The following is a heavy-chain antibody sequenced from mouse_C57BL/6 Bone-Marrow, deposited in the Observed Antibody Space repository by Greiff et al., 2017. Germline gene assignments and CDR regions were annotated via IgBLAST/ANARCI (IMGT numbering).Heavy chain of an antibody. CDR3: ARSRDYEAWFAY. V-gene: IGHV1-52*01. D-gene: IGHD2-4*01. CDR2: IDPSDSET. J-gene: IGHJ3*01. CDR1: GYTFTSYW. Sequence: VQLQQPGAELVRPGSSVKLSCKASGYTFTSYWLHWVKQRPIQGLEWIGNIDPSDSETHYNQKFKDKATLTVDKSSSTAYMQLSSLTSEDSAVYYCARSRDYEAWFAYWGQGTLVTVSA.